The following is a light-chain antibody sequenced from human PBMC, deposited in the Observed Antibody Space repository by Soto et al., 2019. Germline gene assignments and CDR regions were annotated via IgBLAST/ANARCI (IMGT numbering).Light chain of an antibody. V-gene: IGKV3-11*01. CDR3: QQRSKWPLT. J-gene: IGKJ4*01. CDR1: LSVSTS. Sequence: EIVLTQSPVTLSLSPGERATLSCRASLSVSTSLDWYQQKPGQSPGLLIYDAAHRATGIPVRFSGGGSGTDFTLTISSLEPEDSAVYYCQQRSKWPLTFGGGTKVEIK. CDR2: DAA.